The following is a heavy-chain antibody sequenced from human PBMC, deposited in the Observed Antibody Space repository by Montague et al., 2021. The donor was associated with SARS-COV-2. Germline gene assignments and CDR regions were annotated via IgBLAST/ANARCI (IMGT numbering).Heavy chain of an antibody. V-gene: IGHV4-34*01. J-gene: IGHJ4*02. Sequence: SETLSLTCAVQGRSFRGYFWSCIRQSPGTGLEWIGEITHSGSTNYNPSLQSRVTISADTSQNHFSLKVSSVTASDTAVYYCARGADYYSDYRGTLRYWGQGTLVSVSS. CDR2: ITHSGST. D-gene: IGHD4-11*01. CDR1: GRSFRGYF. CDR3: ARGADYYSDYRGTLRY.